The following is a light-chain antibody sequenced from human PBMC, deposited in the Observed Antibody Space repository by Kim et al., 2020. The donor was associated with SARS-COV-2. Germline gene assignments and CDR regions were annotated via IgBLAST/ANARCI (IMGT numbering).Light chain of an antibody. V-gene: IGLV2-8*01. CDR2: EVS. CDR3: SSYVGSNNCV. J-gene: IGLJ1*01. CDR1: SSDVGDFNY. Sequence: QSALTQPPSASGSPGQSVTISCTGTSSDVGDFNYVSWYQQHPGKAPKLMIYEVSKRPSGVPDRFSASKSGNTASLTVSGLQAEDEANYYCSSYVGSNNCVFGAGTKVTVL.